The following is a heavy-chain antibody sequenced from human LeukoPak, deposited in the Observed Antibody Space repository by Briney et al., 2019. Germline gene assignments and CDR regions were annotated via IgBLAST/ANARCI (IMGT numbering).Heavy chain of an antibody. CDR2: IYYSGST. CDR1: GGSISSYY. CDR3: ARGIWSGYSYFDY. Sequence: SETLSLTCTVSGGSISSYYWGWIRQPPGKGLEWIGSIYYSGSTYYNPSLKSRVTISVDTAKNQFSLKLSSVTAADTAVYYCARGIWSGYSYFDYWGQGTLVTVSS. V-gene: IGHV4-39*07. D-gene: IGHD3-3*01. J-gene: IGHJ4*02.